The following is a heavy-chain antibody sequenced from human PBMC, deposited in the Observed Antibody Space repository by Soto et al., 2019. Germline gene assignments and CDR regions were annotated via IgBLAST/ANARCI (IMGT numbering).Heavy chain of an antibody. CDR2: VYYSGRT. CDR3: ASLRDTSSWYYAY. J-gene: IGHJ4*02. CDR1: GGSISSYY. D-gene: IGHD6-13*01. Sequence: QVQLQESGPGLVKPSETLSLTCTVSGGSISSYYWSWIRQSPGKGLEWIGYVYYSGRTDYNPSLKSRGTISVDTSKNQFSLKLSSVTAADTAVYYCASLRDTSSWYYAYWGQGTLVTVSS. V-gene: IGHV4-59*08.